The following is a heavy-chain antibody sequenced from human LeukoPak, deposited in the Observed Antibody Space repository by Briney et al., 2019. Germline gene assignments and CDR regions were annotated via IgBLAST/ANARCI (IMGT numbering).Heavy chain of an antibody. V-gene: IGHV1-69*05. Sequence: SVRVSCKASGGTFSSYAISWVRQAPGQGLEWMGRIIPIFGTANYAQKFQGRVTITTDESTSTAYMELSSLRSEDTAVYYCARDRPHTVTPFLGAFDIWGQGTMVTVSS. J-gene: IGHJ3*02. CDR3: ARDRPHTVTPFLGAFDI. CDR1: GGTFSSYA. D-gene: IGHD4-17*01. CDR2: IIPIFGTA.